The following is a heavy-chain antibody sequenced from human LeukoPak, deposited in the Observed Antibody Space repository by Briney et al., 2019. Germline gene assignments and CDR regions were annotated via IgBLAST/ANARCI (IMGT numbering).Heavy chain of an antibody. Sequence: GGSLRLSCAASGFTFNNYAMSWARHAPGGGLEWVSGLGGSGGSINYADSVKGRFTISRDNSKNTLYLQMNSLRAEDTAVYWCAKGVDGYCSSDSCYAYDCWGQGTLVTVSS. CDR3: AKGVDGYCSSDSCYAYDC. J-gene: IGHJ4*02. CDR2: LGGSGGSI. V-gene: IGHV3-23*01. D-gene: IGHD2-2*01. CDR1: GFTFNNYA.